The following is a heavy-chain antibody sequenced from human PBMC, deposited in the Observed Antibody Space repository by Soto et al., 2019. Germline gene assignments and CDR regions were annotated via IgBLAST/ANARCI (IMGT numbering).Heavy chain of an antibody. V-gene: IGHV3-53*01. CDR3: AAFKFRPVWSDS. D-gene: IGHD3-16*01. CDR2: IYSGGST. J-gene: IGHJ4*02. Sequence: PGGSLRLSCAASGFTVSSNYMSWVRQAPGKGLEWVSVIYSGGSTYYADSVKGRFTISRDNSKNTLYLQMNSLRAEDTALYFCAAFKFRPVWSDSWGQGTLVTVSS. CDR1: GFTVSSNY.